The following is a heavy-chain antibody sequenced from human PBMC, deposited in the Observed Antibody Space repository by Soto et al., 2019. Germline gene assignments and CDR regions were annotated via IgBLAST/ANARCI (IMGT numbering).Heavy chain of an antibody. CDR2: IYYSGST. Sequence: PSETLSLTCTVSGGSISSSSYYWGWIRQPPGKGLEWIGSIYYSGSTYYNPSLKSRVTISVDTSKNQFSLKLISVTAADTAVYYCARRYSSSWYGEWGLVGYYYYGMDVWGQGTTVTVS. J-gene: IGHJ6*02. V-gene: IGHV4-39*01. CDR1: GGSISSSSYY. CDR3: ARRYSSSWYGEWGLVGYYYYGMDV. D-gene: IGHD6-13*01.